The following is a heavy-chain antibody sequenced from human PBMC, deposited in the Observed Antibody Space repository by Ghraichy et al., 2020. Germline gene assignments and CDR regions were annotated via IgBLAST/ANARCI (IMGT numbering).Heavy chain of an antibody. V-gene: IGHV3-23*01. D-gene: IGHD3-22*01. Sequence: GESLNISCAASGFTFSSYAMSWVRQAPGKGLECVSDISGGGERTLYADSVKGRFTISRDNSKNKLFLQMNSLRAEDTAIYYCAKVGDYYDSSGYGENYFDFWGQGTLVTASS. J-gene: IGHJ4*02. CDR1: GFTFSSYA. CDR3: AKVGDYYDSSGYGENYFDF. CDR2: ISGGGERT.